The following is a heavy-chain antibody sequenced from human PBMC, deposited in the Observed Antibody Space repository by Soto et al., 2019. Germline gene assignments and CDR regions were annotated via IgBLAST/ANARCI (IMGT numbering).Heavy chain of an antibody. CDR3: VRPRSSWYDWFDP. D-gene: IGHD6-13*01. CDR2: IYPGDSDT. J-gene: IGHJ5*02. V-gene: IGHV5-51*01. Sequence: PGESLKICCKASGYTFTTYWIGWVRQMPGKGLEWMGTIYPGDSDTRYSPSFQGQVTISADKSTSTAYLQWGSLKASDTAIYYCVRPRSSWYDWFDPWGQGTLVTVSS. CDR1: GYTFTTYW.